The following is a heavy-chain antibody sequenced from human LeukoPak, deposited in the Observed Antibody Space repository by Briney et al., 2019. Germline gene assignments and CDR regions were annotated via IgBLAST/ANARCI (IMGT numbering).Heavy chain of an antibody. J-gene: IGHJ4*02. Sequence: PGGSLRLSCAASGFTFDDYGMSWVRQAPGKGLEWVSGINWNGGSTGYADSVKGRFTISRDDSKNTLYLQMNSLRAEDTAVYYCAKSGLNRFDYWGQGTLVTVSS. CDR3: AKSGLNRFDY. V-gene: IGHV3-20*04. CDR2: INWNGGST. CDR1: GFTFDDYG. D-gene: IGHD2-15*01.